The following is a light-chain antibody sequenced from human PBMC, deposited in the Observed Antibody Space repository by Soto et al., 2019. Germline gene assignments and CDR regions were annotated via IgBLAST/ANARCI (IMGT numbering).Light chain of an antibody. CDR3: HQYGFSPGT. CDR1: QSVNSGY. Sequence: EIVLTQSPGTLSLSPGERATLSCRASQSVNSGYIAWYRQKPGQAPKLLIFGASTRATGIPDRFRGSGSGTVFTLTISRLGPEDFAVYFCHQYGFSPGTLGQGTKVDIK. CDR2: GAS. J-gene: IGKJ1*01. V-gene: IGKV3-20*01.